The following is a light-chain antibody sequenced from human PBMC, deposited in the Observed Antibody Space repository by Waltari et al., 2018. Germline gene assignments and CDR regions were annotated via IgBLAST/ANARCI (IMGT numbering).Light chain of an antibody. V-gene: IGKV3-15*01. CDR1: QSVSSN. Sequence: EIVMTQSPATLSVSPGGRATLSCRDSQSVSSNLAWYQQKPGQTPRLLIYGASTRATGIPARFSASGSGTEFTLTISSLQSEDFALYYCQQYNNWPRGWTFGQGTKVEIK. CDR2: GAS. J-gene: IGKJ1*01. CDR3: QQYNNWPRGWT.